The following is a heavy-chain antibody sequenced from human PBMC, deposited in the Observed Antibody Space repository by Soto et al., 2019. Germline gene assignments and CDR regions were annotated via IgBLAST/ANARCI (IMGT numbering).Heavy chain of an antibody. D-gene: IGHD5-12*01. CDR1: GGSISSGGYY. CDR2: IYYSGST. V-gene: IGHV4-31*03. Sequence: PSETLSLTCTVSGGSISSGGYYWSWIRQHPGKGLEWIGYIYYSGSTYYNPSLKSRVTISVDTSKNQFSLKLSSVTAADTAVYYCARGKRDGYNYLNSFDPWGPGTLVTVSS. J-gene: IGHJ5*02. CDR3: ARGKRDGYNYLNSFDP.